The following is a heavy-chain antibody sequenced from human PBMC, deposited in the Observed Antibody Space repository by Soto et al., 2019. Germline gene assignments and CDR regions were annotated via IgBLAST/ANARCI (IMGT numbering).Heavy chain of an antibody. CDR1: GFTFSTFS. J-gene: IGHJ4*02. CDR3: ARDLGWAFDY. CDR2: FGGDSRPI. Sequence: EVQLVESGGALVQPGGSLRLSCAASGFTFSTFSMNWVRQAPGRGLEWIAYFGGDSRPISYADSVKGRFTISRDNAKNSLYLQMDSLRDEDTAVYYCARDLGWAFDYWGQGTLVTVSS. D-gene: IGHD6-19*01. V-gene: IGHV3-48*02.